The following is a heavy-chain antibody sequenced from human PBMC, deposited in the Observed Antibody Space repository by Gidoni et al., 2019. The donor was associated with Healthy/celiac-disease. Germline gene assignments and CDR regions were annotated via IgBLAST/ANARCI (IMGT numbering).Heavy chain of an antibody. Sequence: EVQLVESGGGLVKPGGSLRLSCAASGFPFSNAWMSWVRQAPGKGLEWVGRIKSKTDGGTTDYAAPVKGRFTISRDDSKNTLYLQMNSLKTEDTAVYYCTTIEISSSFAEPIDYWGQGTLVTVSS. CDR1: GFPFSNAW. J-gene: IGHJ4*02. CDR2: IKSKTDGGTT. D-gene: IGHD6-6*01. V-gene: IGHV3-15*01. CDR3: TTIEISSSFAEPIDY.